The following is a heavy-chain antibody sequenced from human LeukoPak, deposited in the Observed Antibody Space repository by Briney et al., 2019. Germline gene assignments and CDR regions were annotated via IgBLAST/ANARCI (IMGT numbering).Heavy chain of an antibody. CDR3: ANPRYDSSGYYYVD. CDR1: GYTFTDYT. CDR2: INVGSGNT. Sequence: ASVKVSCKASGYTFTDYTMHWLRQAPGQRLDWMGWINVGSGNTKYSPEFQGRVTITRDTSASPAYMELSSLRSEDTAVYYCANPRYDSSGYYYVDWGQGTLVTVSS. D-gene: IGHD3-22*01. V-gene: IGHV1-3*01. J-gene: IGHJ4*02.